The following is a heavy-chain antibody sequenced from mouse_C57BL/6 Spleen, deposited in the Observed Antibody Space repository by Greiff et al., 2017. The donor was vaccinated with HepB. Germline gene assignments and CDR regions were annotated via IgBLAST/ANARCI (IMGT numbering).Heavy chain of an antibody. V-gene: IGHV1-64*01. CDR2: IHPNSGST. CDR1: GYTFTSYW. J-gene: IGHJ2*01. Sequence: VQLQQPGAELVKPGASVKLSCKASGYTFTSYWMHWVKQRPGQGLEWIGMIHPNSGSTNYNEKFKSKATLTVDKSSSTAYMQLSSLTSEDSAVYYWARRGYDGYYENYFDYWGQGTTLTVSS. D-gene: IGHD2-3*01. CDR3: ARRGYDGYYENYFDY.